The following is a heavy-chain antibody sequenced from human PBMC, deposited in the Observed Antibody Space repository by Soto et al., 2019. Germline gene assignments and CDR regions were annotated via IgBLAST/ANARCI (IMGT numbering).Heavy chain of an antibody. J-gene: IGHJ4*02. V-gene: IGHV4-31*03. CDR1: GGSISSGGYY. CDR3: ASVCRDGYKNPGNY. D-gene: IGHD5-12*01. Sequence: TLSLTCTVSGGSISSGGYYWSWIRQHPGKGLEWIGYIYYSGSTYYNPSLKSRVTISVDTSKNQFSLKLSSVTAADTAVYYCASVCRDGYKNPGNYWGQGTLVTVSS. CDR2: IYYSGST.